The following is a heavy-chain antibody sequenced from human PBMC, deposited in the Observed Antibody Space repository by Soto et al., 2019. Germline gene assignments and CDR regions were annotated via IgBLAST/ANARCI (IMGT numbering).Heavy chain of an antibody. CDR2: ISYDGSNK. J-gene: IGHJ6*02. CDR3: AKDRPSVRRPYYYAMDV. CDR1: GFTFSSYG. Sequence: QVQLVESGGGVVQPGRSLRLSCAASGFTFSSYGMHWVRQAPGKGLEWVAVISYDGSNKYYADSVKGRFTISRDNSKNTLCLLIYSLRAEDTAVSYCAKDRPSVRRPYYYAMDVWGQGTTVTVSS. V-gene: IGHV3-30*18.